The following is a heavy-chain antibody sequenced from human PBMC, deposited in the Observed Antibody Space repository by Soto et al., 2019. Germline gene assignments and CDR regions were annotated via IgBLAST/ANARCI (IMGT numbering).Heavy chain of an antibody. J-gene: IGHJ5*02. CDR3: ARGGGTVLAPLP. CDR1: GYTFTGYF. CDR2: INPNSGAT. V-gene: IGHV1-2*02. D-gene: IGHD3-10*01. Sequence: QVQLVQSGAEVKKPGASVKVSCKTSGYTFTGYFIHWVRQAPGQGLEWMAYINPNSGATKYAQKFQGRVTLTRDTSINTAYMEMSMLTSNDTAVYYCARGGGTVLAPLPWGQGTLVTVSS.